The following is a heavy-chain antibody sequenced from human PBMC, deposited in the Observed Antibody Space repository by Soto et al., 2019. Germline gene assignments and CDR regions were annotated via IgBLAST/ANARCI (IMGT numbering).Heavy chain of an antibody. Sequence: ASVKVSCKVSGYSLTELSMHWVRQAPGKGLEWMGGFDPKDGETVYAQKFQGRVTMTEDTSTDTAHMELSSLRSEDTAVFYCATEPRDNYYYRSGGEYWGQGTQVTAPQ. CDR3: ATEPRDNYYYRSGGEY. CDR1: GYSLTELS. CDR2: FDPKDGET. J-gene: IGHJ4*02. V-gene: IGHV1-24*01. D-gene: IGHD3-22*01.